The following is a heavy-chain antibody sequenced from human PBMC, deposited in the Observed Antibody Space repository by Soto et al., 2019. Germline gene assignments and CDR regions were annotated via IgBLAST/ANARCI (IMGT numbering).Heavy chain of an antibody. Sequence: GGSLRLSCAASGFTFSSYWMSWVRQAPGKGLEWVANIKQDGSEKYYVDSVKGRFTISRDNAKNSLYLQMNSLRAEDTGVYYCAEDPYSSSSYAFDIWGQGTMVTVSS. CDR2: IKQDGSEK. V-gene: IGHV3-7*01. CDR3: AEDPYSSSSYAFDI. J-gene: IGHJ3*02. D-gene: IGHD6-6*01. CDR1: GFTFSSYW.